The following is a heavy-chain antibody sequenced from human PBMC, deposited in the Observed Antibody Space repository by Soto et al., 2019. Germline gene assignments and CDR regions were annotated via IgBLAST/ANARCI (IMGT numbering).Heavy chain of an antibody. D-gene: IGHD3-10*01. CDR3: ARGGPPIDY. V-gene: IGHV1-3*05. CDR1: GYTSTSYA. J-gene: IGHJ4*02. CDR2: INAGNGNT. Sequence: QVKLVQSGAEEKKPGASVKVSCKASGYTSTSYAMHWVRQAPGQRLEWMGWINAGNGNTKYSQEFQGRVTITRDTAASTAYMELCSLRFEDTAVYYCARGGPPIDYWGQGTLVTVSS.